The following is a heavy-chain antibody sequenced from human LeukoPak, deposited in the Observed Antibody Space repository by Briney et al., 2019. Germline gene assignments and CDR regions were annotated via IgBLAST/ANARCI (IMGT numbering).Heavy chain of an antibody. CDR2: IKQDGSEE. CDR1: GFTFSNYL. V-gene: IGHV3-7*01. D-gene: IGHD6-13*01. Sequence: GGSLRLSCAASGFTFSNYLMNWVRQAPGKGLEWVANIKQDGSEEYFVDSLKGRFTISRDNAKNSLYLQIHSLRVEDTAVYFCARGHSTSWPTFDYWGQGTLVTVSS. CDR3: ARGHSTSWPTFDY. J-gene: IGHJ4*02.